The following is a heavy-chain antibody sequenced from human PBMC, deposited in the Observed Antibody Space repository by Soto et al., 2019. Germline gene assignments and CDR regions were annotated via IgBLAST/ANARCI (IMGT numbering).Heavy chain of an antibody. CDR1: GGSISSGDYY. Sequence: QVQLQESGPGLVKPSQTLSLTCTVSGGSISSGDYYWSWIRQPPGKGLEWIGYIYYSGSTYYNPSLKSRVTISVDTSKNQFSLKLSSVTAADTAVYYCARVFSDTDYSNYNNWFAPWGQGTLVTVSS. V-gene: IGHV4-30-4*01. CDR3: ARVFSDTDYSNYNNWFAP. CDR2: IYYSGST. J-gene: IGHJ5*02. D-gene: IGHD4-4*01.